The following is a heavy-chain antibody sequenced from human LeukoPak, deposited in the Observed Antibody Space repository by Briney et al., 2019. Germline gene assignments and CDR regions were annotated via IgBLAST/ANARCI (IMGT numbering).Heavy chain of an antibody. CDR3: ARDLYDSSGHWDY. CDR2: ISSSGSTI. D-gene: IGHD3-22*01. J-gene: IGHJ4*02. V-gene: IGHV3-48*04. CDR1: GFTFSSYA. Sequence: GGSLRLSCAASGFTFSSYAMHWVRQAPGKGLEWVSYISSSGSTIYYADSVKGRFTISRDNAKNSLYLQMNSLRAEDTAVYYCARDLYDSSGHWDYWGQGTLVTVSS.